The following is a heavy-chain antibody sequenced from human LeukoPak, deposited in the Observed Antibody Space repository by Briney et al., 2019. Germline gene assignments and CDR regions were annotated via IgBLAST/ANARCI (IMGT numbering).Heavy chain of an antibody. CDR1: GFLFSSYA. V-gene: IGHV3-23*01. CDR3: AKEGDGGEFYFDY. CDR2: ISDSGGST. D-gene: IGHD3-10*01. J-gene: IGHJ4*02. Sequence: GGSLRLSCAASGFLFSSYAMNWVRQAPGKGLEWVSTISDSGGSTYFSDSVKGRVTISRENSKNTLYLQLNSLRPDDTAVYYCAKEGDGGEFYFDYWGQGTLVTVSS.